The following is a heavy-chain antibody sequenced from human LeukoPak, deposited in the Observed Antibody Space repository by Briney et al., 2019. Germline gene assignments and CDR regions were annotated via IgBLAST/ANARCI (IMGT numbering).Heavy chain of an antibody. V-gene: IGHV3-66*03. J-gene: IGHJ4*02. CDR2: ILSSGTT. D-gene: IGHD6-13*01. Sequence: PGGSLRLSCAASDFSVSTNYMNWVRQSPGKGLEWVSVILSSGTTYYADSVRGRSTISRDNSKNTLYLQMNSLRAEDTAVYYCAKDRGYSSSWFSYYFDYWGQGTLVTVSS. CDR1: DFSVSTNY. CDR3: AKDRGYSSSWFSYYFDY.